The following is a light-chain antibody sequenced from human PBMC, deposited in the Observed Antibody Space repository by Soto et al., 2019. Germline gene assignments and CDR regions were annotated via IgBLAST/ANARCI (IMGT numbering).Light chain of an antibody. CDR3: QQLNNYPIT. V-gene: IGKV1D-13*01. Sequence: AIPSTQSPSSLSASVGDRVTITCRASQGISSALLWYQQTPGKAPNLLIYDASSLESGVPSRFSGSGSGTDGTLTISSLKTEDFATYYGQQLNNYPITFGQGTRLEIK. CDR1: QGISSA. CDR2: DAS. J-gene: IGKJ5*01.